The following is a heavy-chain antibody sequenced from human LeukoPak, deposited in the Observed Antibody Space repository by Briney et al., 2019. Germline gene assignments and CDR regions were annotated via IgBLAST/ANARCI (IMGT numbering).Heavy chain of an antibody. CDR2: IYYSGST. CDR3: ARTKVVITMVRGVINAFDI. D-gene: IGHD3-10*01. Sequence: SETLSLTCTVSGGSISSYYWSWIRQPPGKGLEWVGYIYYSGSTNYNPSLKSRVTISVDTSKNQFPLKLSSVTAADTAVYYCARTKVVITMVRGVINAFDIWGQGTMVTVSS. CDR1: GGSISSYY. V-gene: IGHV4-59*01. J-gene: IGHJ3*02.